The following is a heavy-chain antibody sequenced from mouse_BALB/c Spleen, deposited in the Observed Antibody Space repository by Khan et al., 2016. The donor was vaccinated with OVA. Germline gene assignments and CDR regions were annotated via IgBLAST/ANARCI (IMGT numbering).Heavy chain of an antibody. Sequence: EVQLQQSGPELVKPGASMKISCKASGYSFTDYTMNWVKQSHGKSLEWIGLINPYNGGTSDNQKFKGKATLTVDKSSSTVYMELLSLTSGDSAVYYCARSGYRGFSYWGQGTLVTVSA. CDR2: INPYNGGT. CDR3: ARSGYRGFSY. J-gene: IGHJ3*01. V-gene: IGHV1S135*01. CDR1: GYSFTDYT. D-gene: IGHD1-2*01.